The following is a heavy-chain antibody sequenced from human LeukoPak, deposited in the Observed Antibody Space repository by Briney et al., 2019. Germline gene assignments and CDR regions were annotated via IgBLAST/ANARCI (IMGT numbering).Heavy chain of an antibody. CDR1: GFTFSNYG. V-gene: IGHV3-30*18. CDR2: ISYDESNK. J-gene: IGHJ1*01. D-gene: IGHD3-22*01. Sequence: GGSLRLSCAASGFTFSNYGMHWVRQAPGQGLEWVAVISYDESNKYYADSVKGRFTISRDNSRNTLYLQMNSLRAEDTAVYHCVKDVDGSGYNPTGYFQHWGQGTLVTVSS. CDR3: VKDVDGSGYNPTGYFQH.